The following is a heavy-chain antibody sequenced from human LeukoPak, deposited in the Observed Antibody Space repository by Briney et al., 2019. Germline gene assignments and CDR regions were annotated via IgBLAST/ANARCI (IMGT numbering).Heavy chain of an antibody. V-gene: IGHV1-24*01. CDR1: GYTLTELS. Sequence: ASVKVSCTVSGYTLTELSMHWVRQAPGKGLEWMGGFDPEDGETIYAQKFQGRVTMTEDTSTDTAYMELSSLRSEDTAVYYCATGPYYYDSSGYFRYYGMDVWGQGTTVTVSS. CDR3: ATGPYYYDSSGYFRYYGMDV. J-gene: IGHJ6*02. CDR2: FDPEDGET. D-gene: IGHD3-22*01.